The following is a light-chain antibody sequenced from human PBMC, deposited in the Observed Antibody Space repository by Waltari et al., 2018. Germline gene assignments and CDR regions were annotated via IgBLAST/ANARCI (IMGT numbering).Light chain of an antibody. Sequence: EIMLTQSPGTLSLSPGERATLSCRASQSITKYLAWYQQKPGQAPRLLIYDASIRATGIPERFSGSGYGTDFSLTISRLEPEDYAVYYCQKYGSLPATFGRGTKVEIK. J-gene: IGKJ1*01. CDR3: QKYGSLPAT. CDR1: QSITKY. CDR2: DAS. V-gene: IGKV3-20*01.